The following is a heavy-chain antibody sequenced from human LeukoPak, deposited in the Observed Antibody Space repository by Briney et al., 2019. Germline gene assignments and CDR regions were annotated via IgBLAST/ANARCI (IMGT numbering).Heavy chain of an antibody. Sequence: HPGGSLRLSCAASGFTFSSYAMSWVRQAPGKGLEWVSRISGSGVNTYYTDSVKGRFTISRDNSKNTLYLQMNSLRAEQTALYYCAKDTYTYGSSPVDYWGQGTLVTVSS. CDR3: AKDTYTYGSSPVDY. CDR1: GFTFSSYA. CDR2: ISGSGVNT. J-gene: IGHJ4*02. D-gene: IGHD5-18*01. V-gene: IGHV3-23*01.